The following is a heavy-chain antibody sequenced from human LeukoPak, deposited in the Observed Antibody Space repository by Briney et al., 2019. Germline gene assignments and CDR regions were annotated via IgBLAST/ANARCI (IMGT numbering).Heavy chain of an antibody. D-gene: IGHD1-26*01. Sequence: PGGSLRLSCAASGFTFSSYGMHWVRQAPGKGLEWVAVIWYDGSNKYYADSVKGRFTISRDNSKNTLYLQMSSLRAEDTAVYYCARDKGLVGAKGVFDYWGQGTLVNVSS. CDR1: GFTFSSYG. V-gene: IGHV3-33*01. CDR2: IWYDGSNK. J-gene: IGHJ4*02. CDR3: ARDKGLVGAKGVFDY.